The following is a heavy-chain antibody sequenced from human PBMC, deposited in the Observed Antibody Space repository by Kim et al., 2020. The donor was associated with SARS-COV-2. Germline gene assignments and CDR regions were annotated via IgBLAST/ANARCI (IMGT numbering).Heavy chain of an antibody. CDR1: GFTFSSYA. V-gene: IGHV3-30-3*01. D-gene: IGHD1-26*01. CDR2: ISYDGNNK. Sequence: GGSLRLSCAASGFTFSSYAMHWVRQAPGKGLEWVAVISYDGNNKYYADSVKGRFTISRDNSKNTLYLQMNSLRAEDTAVYYCTRARGGSYYYGMDVWCQG. CDR3: TRARGGSYYYGMDV. J-gene: IGHJ6*02.